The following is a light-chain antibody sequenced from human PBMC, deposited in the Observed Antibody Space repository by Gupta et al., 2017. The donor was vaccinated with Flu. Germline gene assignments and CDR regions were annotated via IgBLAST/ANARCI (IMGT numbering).Light chain of an antibody. V-gene: IGLV2-14*01. CDR3: SSYTSRSTLV. J-gene: IGLJ1*01. Sequence: QSALPQPASVSGSPGQSITIPCTGTSSDIGGYNYVSWYQQHPGKAPKLMIYDVSDRPSGVSNRFSGSKSGNTASLTISGLQAEDEADYYCSSYTSRSTLVFGTETKVTVL. CDR2: DVS. CDR1: SSDIGGYNY.